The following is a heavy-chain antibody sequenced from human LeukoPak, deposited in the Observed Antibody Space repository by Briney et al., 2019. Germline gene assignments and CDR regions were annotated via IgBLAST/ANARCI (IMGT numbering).Heavy chain of an antibody. Sequence: SETLSLTCTVSGGSISSYYWSWIRQPPGKGLEWIGSIYYSGSTYYNPSLKSRVTISVDTSKNQFSLKLSSVTAADTAVYYCARHPSADSSYWFDPWGQGTLVTVSS. CDR2: IYYSGST. D-gene: IGHD3-22*01. CDR1: GGSISSYY. V-gene: IGHV4-59*05. J-gene: IGHJ5*02. CDR3: ARHPSADSSYWFDP.